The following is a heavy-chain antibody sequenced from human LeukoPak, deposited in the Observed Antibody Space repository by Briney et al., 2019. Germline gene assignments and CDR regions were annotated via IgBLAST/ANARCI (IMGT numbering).Heavy chain of an antibody. CDR3: AKCEAKYSSGPFDY. CDR1: GFTFSSYG. CDR2: IWYDGSNK. D-gene: IGHD5-18*01. Sequence: GRSLRLSCAASGFTFSSYGMHWVRQAPGKGLEWVAVIWYDGSNKYYADSVKGRFTISRDDSKSTVFLQMNSLRTEDTAVYYCAKCEAKYSSGPFDYWGQGTLVTVSS. J-gene: IGHJ4*02. V-gene: IGHV3-33*06.